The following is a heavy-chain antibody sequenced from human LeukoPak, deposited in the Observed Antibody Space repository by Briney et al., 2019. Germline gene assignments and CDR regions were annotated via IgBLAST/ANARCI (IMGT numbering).Heavy chain of an antibody. CDR2: IYYSGST. V-gene: IGHV4-39*07. J-gene: IGHJ3*02. CDR1: GGSISSSSYY. CDR3: ARGSVPAAFDAFDI. D-gene: IGHD2-2*01. Sequence: SETLSLTCTVSGGSISSSSYYWGWIRQPPGKGLEWIGSIYYSGSTYYNPSLKSRVTISVDTSKNQFSLKLSSVTAADTAVYYCARGSVPAAFDAFDIWGQGTMVTVSS.